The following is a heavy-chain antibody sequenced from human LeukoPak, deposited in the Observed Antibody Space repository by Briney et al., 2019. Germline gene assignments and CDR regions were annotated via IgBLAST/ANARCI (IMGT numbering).Heavy chain of an antibody. CDR2: IYSRGTA. Sequence: PSETLSLTCHVSGGPVNSGNFFWTWIRQPAGTGLEWIGRIYSRGTANYNRSLKGRVTISMDTSKNQVSLEVYSATAADTAVYFCASSRVSTPPYNFGMDVWGQGTTVIVSS. J-gene: IGHJ6*02. CDR3: ASSRVSTPPYNFGMDV. V-gene: IGHV4-61*02. D-gene: IGHD4-23*01. CDR1: GGPVNSGNFF.